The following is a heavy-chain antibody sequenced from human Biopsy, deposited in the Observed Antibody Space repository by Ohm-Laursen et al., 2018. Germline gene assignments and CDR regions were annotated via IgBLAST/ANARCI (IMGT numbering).Heavy chain of an antibody. CDR1: GYTFTAFS. CDR3: ARGPHSGSHSCFDY. J-gene: IGHJ4*02. CDR2: INPNSGNA. Sequence: GSSVKVSCKASGYTFTAFSVHWLRQAPGHGLEWMGWINPNSGNANYAQSFQGRLTVTRDTSISTAYMELTSLTFDDTAIYYCARGPHSGSHSCFDYWGRGTLVTVSS. V-gene: IGHV1-2*02. D-gene: IGHD1-26*01.